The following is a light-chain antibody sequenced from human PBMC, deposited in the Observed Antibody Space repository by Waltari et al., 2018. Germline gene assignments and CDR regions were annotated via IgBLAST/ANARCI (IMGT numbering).Light chain of an antibody. CDR3: SSYAGNNIWV. V-gene: IGLV2-8*01. CDR2: EVT. J-gene: IGLJ3*02. Sequence: QSALTQPPSASGSPGQSVTISCTGSSYDVGTSNYVCWYHQHPGKAPKLMIYEVTNRPAGVPERFAGSRSGNTAALTVSGLQEGDEADYYGSSYAGNNIWVFGGGTRLAVL. CDR1: SYDVGTSNY.